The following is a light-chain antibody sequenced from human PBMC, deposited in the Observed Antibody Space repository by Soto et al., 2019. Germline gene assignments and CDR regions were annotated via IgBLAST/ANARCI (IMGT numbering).Light chain of an antibody. V-gene: IGKV3-11*01. J-gene: IGKJ4*01. Sequence: EIVLTQSPATLSLSPGERATLSCRASQSAGIKLAGYQQKPGQAPTLLIYDASTRATGIPARFSGSGSGTDFSLAISSLEPEDSAVYFCQHRSSWPLTFGGGTKVEI. CDR2: DAS. CDR3: QHRSSWPLT. CDR1: QSAGIK.